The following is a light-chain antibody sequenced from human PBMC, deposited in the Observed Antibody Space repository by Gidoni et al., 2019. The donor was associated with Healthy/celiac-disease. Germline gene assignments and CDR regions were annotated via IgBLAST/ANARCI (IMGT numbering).Light chain of an antibody. J-gene: IGKJ5*01. CDR1: QDISNY. CDR2: DAS. V-gene: IGKV1-33*01. Sequence: DIQMTQSPSSLSASLGDRVTITCQASQDISNYLNWSQQKPGKDPKLLIYDASNLETRVPSRFSESGSGTDFTFALSSLQPEDIAAYYCQQYVTLLITFXQXTRLEIK. CDR3: QQYVTLLIT.